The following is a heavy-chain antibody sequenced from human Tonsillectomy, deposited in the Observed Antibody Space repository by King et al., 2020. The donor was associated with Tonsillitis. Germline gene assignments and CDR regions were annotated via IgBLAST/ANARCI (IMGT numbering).Heavy chain of an antibody. CDR2: ISYDGSNK. V-gene: IGHV3-30-3*01. J-gene: IGHJ4*02. Sequence: VQLVESGGGVVQPGRSLRLSCAASGFTFSSYAMHWVRQAPGKGLEWVAVISYDGSNKYYADSVKGRFTISRDNSKNTLYLQRNSLRAEDTAVYYCASNLKGGYYDSSGYYYLDYWGQGTLVTVSS. CDR1: GFTFSSYA. D-gene: IGHD3-22*01. CDR3: ASNLKGGYYDSSGYYYLDY.